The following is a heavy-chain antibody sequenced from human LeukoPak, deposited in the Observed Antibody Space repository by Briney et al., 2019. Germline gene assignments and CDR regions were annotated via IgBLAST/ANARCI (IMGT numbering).Heavy chain of an antibody. J-gene: IGHJ5*02. Sequence: SETLSLTCTVSGGSISSSSYYWGWIRQPPGKGLEWVGSIYYSGSTYYNPSLKSRVTISVDTSKNQFSLKLSSVTAADTAVYYCARADWYYYDSSGYSFWFDPWGQGTLVTVSS. D-gene: IGHD3-22*01. CDR3: ARADWYYYDSSGYSFWFDP. CDR2: IYYSGST. CDR1: GGSISSSSYY. V-gene: IGHV4-39*07.